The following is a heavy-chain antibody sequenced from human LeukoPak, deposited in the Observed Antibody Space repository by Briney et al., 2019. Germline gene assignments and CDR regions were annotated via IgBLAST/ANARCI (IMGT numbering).Heavy chain of an antibody. CDR2: IRYDGSNK. J-gene: IGHJ4*02. V-gene: IGHV3-30*02. CDR1: GFTFSSYG. D-gene: IGHD3-10*01. Sequence: PAGGSLRLSCAASGFTFSSYGMHWVRQAPGKGLEWVAFIRYDGSNKYYADSVKGRFTISRDNSKNTLYLQMNSLRVEDTAVYYCAKVPSGVRGVTCYWGQGTLVTVSS. CDR3: AKVPSGVRGVTCY.